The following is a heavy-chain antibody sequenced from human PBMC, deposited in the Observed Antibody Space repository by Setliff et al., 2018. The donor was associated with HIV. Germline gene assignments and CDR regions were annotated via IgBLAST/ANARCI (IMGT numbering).Heavy chain of an antibody. D-gene: IGHD3-3*01. CDR1: GGSISSSNW. J-gene: IGHJ4*02. CDR3: ASGDNFWSGSYY. Sequence: PSETLSLTCAVSGGSISSSNWWSWVRQPPGKGLEWIGEIFHSETTNYNPSLKSRVTISVDKSKNQFSLKVTSVTAADTAVYYCASGDNFWSGSYYWGQGALVTVSS. CDR2: IFHSETT. V-gene: IGHV4-4*02.